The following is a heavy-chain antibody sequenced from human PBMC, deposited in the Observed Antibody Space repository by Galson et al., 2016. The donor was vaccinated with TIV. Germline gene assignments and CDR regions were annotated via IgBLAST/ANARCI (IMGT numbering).Heavy chain of an antibody. CDR3: ARDGIGGMDV. V-gene: IGHV4-34*04. J-gene: IGHJ6*02. Sequence: SETLSLTCVVNGASLRGYYWSWVRQSPGKGLEWIGDISPRGNPNNSPSLKSRCTISEDLSNTKVSLILSSVTAADTAVYFCARDGIGGMDVWGPGTTVIVSS. D-gene: IGHD3-3*02. CDR2: ISPRGNP. CDR1: GASLRGYY.